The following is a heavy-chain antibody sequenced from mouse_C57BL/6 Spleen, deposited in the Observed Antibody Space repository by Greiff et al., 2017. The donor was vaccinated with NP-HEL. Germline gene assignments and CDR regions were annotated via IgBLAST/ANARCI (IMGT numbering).Heavy chain of an antibody. CDR2: INPNNGGT. CDR1: GYTFTDYY. D-gene: IGHD2-4*01. J-gene: IGHJ2*01. CDR3: ASTPIYYDYDVGYFDY. Sequence: EVQLQQSGPELVKPGASVKISCKASGYTFTDYYMNWVKQSHGKSLEWIGDINPNNGGTSYNQKFKGKATLTVDKSSSTAYMELRSLTSEDSAVYYCASTPIYYDYDVGYFDYWGQGTTLTVSS. V-gene: IGHV1-26*01.